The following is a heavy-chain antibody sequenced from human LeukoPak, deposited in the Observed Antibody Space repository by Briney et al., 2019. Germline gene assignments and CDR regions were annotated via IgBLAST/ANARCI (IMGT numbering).Heavy chain of an antibody. J-gene: IGHJ4*02. CDR2: ISTMSDTK. Sequence: GGSLRLSCAASGFTFSSYDMNWVRQAPGKGLEWVSYISTMSDTKYYADSVKGRFTISRDNAKNLLYLQMSSLRGEDTAVYYCARGKIGYYYGNYDGFWGQGTLVSVSS. V-gene: IGHV3-48*04. D-gene: IGHD4-11*01. CDR3: ARGKIGYYYGNYDGF. CDR1: GFTFSSYD.